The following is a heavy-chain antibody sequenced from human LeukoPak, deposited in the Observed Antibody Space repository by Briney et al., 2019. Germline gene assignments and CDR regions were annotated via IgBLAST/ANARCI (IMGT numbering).Heavy chain of an antibody. J-gene: IGHJ4*02. D-gene: IGHD4-17*01. CDR1: GGSISSTSYL. CDR2: IHYSGST. Sequence: SETLSLTCTVSGGSISSTSYLWGWIRQPPGKGLEWIGSIHYSGSTYYNSSLRSRVTISVDTSNNQFSLNLRSVTAADTAVYYCARLNGDFTFDYWGQGTLVTVSS. CDR3: ARLNGDFTFDY. V-gene: IGHV4-39*01.